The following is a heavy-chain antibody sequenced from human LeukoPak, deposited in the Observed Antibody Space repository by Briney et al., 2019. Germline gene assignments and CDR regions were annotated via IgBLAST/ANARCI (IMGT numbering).Heavy chain of an antibody. V-gene: IGHV5-51*01. CDR2: IYPGDSDT. Sequence: GESLKISCKGSGYSFTSYWIGWVRQMPGKGLEWMGIIYPGDSDTRYSPSFQGQVTIPADKSISTAYLQWSSLKASDTAMYYCARTYYYGSGSSGNWFDPWGQGTLVTVSS. D-gene: IGHD3-10*01. J-gene: IGHJ5*02. CDR1: GYSFTSYW. CDR3: ARTYYYGSGSSGNWFDP.